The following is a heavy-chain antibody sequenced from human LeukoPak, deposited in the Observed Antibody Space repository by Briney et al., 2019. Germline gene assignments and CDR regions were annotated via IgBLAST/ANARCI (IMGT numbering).Heavy chain of an antibody. CDR3: AKGDGPYSPIYN. CDR1: GFTFDDYA. CDR2: ISWNSGTV. Sequence: PGRSLRLSCAASGFTFDDYAMQGVRHAPGKGLEWVSGISWNSGTVGYADSVKGRFTVSRDNAKNCLSLQMNSLSAEDTAFYYGAKGDGPYSPIYNWGKGILVTASS. J-gene: IGHJ4*02. V-gene: IGHV3-9*01. D-gene: IGHD5-18*01.